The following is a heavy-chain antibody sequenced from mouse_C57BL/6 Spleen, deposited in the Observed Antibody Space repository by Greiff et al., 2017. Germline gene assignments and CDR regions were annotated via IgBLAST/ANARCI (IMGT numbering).Heavy chain of an antibody. CDR1: GYTFTSYW. CDR2: IYPSDSET. CDR3: AREDDQGFAY. J-gene: IGHJ3*01. Sequence: QVQLQQPGAELVRPGSSVKLSCKASGYTFTSYWMDWVKQRPGQGLEWIGNIYPSDSETHYNQKFKDKATLTVDKSSSTAYMQLSSLTSEDSAVYYCAREDDQGFAYWGQGTLVTVSA. V-gene: IGHV1-61*01.